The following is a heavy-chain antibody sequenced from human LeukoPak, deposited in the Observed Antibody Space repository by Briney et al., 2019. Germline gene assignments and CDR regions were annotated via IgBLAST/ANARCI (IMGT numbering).Heavy chain of an antibody. CDR2: IWYDGSNK. V-gene: IGHV3-33*01. Sequence: PGGSLRLSCAASGFTFSNYGMHWVRQAPGKGLEWVAVIWYDGSNKYYADSMKGRFTISRDNSKNTLYLQMNSLRAEDTAVYYCARDISYSGVASFDYWGQGTLVTVSS. CDR3: ARDISYSGVASFDY. CDR1: GFTFSNYG. J-gene: IGHJ4*02. D-gene: IGHD1-26*01.